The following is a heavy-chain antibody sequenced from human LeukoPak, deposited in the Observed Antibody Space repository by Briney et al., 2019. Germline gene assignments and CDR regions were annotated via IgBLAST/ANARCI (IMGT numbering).Heavy chain of an antibody. D-gene: IGHD6-19*01. V-gene: IGHV4-34*01. CDR3: ARIQEAVAVNWFDS. CDR2: INHSGST. CDR1: GESFNGYY. J-gene: IGHJ5*01. Sequence: SETLSLTCAVYGESFNGYYWSWIRQPPGKGLERTGEINHSGSTYYNSPLKSRVTMSVDTSKNQFSLKMTSVTAADTAVYYCARIQEAVAVNWFDSWGQGILVTVSS.